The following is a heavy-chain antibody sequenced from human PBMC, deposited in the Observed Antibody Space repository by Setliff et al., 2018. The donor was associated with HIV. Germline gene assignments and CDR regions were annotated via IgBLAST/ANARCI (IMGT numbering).Heavy chain of an antibody. Sequence: GGSLRLSCAASGLTFSNAWLSWVRQAPGKGLEWVGRIKSKTDVGTTDYAAPVKGRFTISRDDSKNTLYLQVNSLKPEDTAVYYCTTDPMFWNYYYYYMDVWGKGTTVTVSS. CDR2: IKSKTDVGTT. J-gene: IGHJ6*03. V-gene: IGHV3-15*01. CDR3: TTDPMFWNYYYYYMDV. D-gene: IGHD3-9*01. CDR1: GLTFSNAW.